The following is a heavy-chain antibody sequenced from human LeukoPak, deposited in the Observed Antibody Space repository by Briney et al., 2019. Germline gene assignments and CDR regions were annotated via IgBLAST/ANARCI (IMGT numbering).Heavy chain of an antibody. J-gene: IGHJ4*02. D-gene: IGHD3-22*01. CDR3: ARDERAYYDSSGPPY. V-gene: IGHV3-23*01. CDR1: GFTFSSYA. CDR2: ISGSGSTT. Sequence: GGSLRLSCAASGFTFSSYAMNWVRQAPGKGLEWVSAISGSGSTTYYADSVKGRFTISRDNAKNSLYLQMNSLRAEDTAVYYCARDERAYYDSSGPPYWGQGTLVTVSS.